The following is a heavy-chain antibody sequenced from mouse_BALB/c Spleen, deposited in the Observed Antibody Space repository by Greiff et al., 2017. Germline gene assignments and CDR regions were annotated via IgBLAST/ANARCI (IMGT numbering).Heavy chain of an antibody. CDR2: ILPGSGST. Sequence: QVQLQQSGAELMKPGASVKISCKATGYTFSSYWIEWVKQRPGHGLEWIGEILPGSGSTNYNEKFKGKATFTADTSSNTAYMQLSSLTSEDSAVYYCAREEGYYGNYGGMDYWGQGTSVTVSS. CDR3: AREEGYYGNYGGMDY. D-gene: IGHD2-1*01. J-gene: IGHJ4*01. V-gene: IGHV1-9*01. CDR1: GYTFSSYW.